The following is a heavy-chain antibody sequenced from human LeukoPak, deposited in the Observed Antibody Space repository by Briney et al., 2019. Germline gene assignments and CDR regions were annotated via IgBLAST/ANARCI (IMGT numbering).Heavy chain of an antibody. CDR3: ARHKDDYNNYIDY. CDR1: GYSFTSHW. J-gene: IGHJ4*02. CDR2: IYPGDSDT. V-gene: IGHV5-51*01. D-gene: IGHD5-24*01. Sequence: GESLKISCKGSGYSFTSHWIGWVRQMPGKGLEWMGIIYPGDSDTGYSPSFQGQVTISADKSISTAYLQWSSLKASDTAMYYCARHKDDYNNYIDYWGQGTLVTVSS.